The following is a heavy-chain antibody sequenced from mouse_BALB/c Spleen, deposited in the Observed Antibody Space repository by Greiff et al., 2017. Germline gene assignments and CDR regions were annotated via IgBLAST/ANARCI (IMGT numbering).Heavy chain of an antibody. CDR2: ISSGGSYT. CDR3: ARRRDGYYGYYAMDD. J-gene: IGHJ4*01. D-gene: IGHD2-3*01. CDR1: GFTFSSYG. V-gene: IGHV5-6*02. Sequence: EVKLMESGGDLVKPGGSLKLSCAASGFTFSSYGMSWVRQTPDKRLEWVATISSGGSYTYYPDSVKGRFTISRDNAKNTLYLQMSSLKSEDTAMYYCARRRDGYYGYYAMDDWGQGTSVTVSS.